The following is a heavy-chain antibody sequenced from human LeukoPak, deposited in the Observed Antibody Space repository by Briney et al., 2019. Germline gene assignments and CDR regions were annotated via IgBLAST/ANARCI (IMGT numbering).Heavy chain of an antibody. D-gene: IGHD1-26*01. CDR1: GFSFRNYG. CDR3: AKEWPWENYYYGMNV. J-gene: IGHJ6*02. Sequence: GGSLRLSCAASGFSFRNYGMHWLRQAPGKGLEWVAVISYAGSNIAYADSVKGRFTISRDNSKNTLYLQMNSLRPEDTAVYHCAKEWPWENYYYGMNVWGQGTTVTVSS. CDR2: ISYAGSNI. V-gene: IGHV3-30*18.